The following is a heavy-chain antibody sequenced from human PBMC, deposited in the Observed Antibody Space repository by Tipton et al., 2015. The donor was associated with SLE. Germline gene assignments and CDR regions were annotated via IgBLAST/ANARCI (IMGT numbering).Heavy chain of an antibody. J-gene: IGHJ4*02. CDR1: GGSISSGSYY. V-gene: IGHV4-61*01. CDR2: IYYSGST. CDR3: ARGLGIAAAGALGY. D-gene: IGHD6-13*01. Sequence: TLSLTCTVSGGSISSGSYYWSWIRQPPGKGLEWIGYIYYSGSTNYNPSLKSRVTISVDTSKNQFSLKLSSVTAADTAVYYCARGLGIAAAGALGYWGQGTLVTVSS.